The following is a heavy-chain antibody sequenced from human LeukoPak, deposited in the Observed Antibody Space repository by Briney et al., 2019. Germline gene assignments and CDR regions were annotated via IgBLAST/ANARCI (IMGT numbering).Heavy chain of an antibody. CDR2: IYYSGST. V-gene: IGHV4-59*08. J-gene: IGHJ4*02. Sequence: PSETLSLTCTVSGGSISSYYWSWIRQPPGKGLEWIGYIYYSGSTNYNPSLKSRVTISVDTSKNQFSLKLSPVTAADTAVYYCARHPPKDYYDSSGLTDYWGQGTLVTVSS. D-gene: IGHD3-22*01. CDR3: ARHPPKDYYDSSGLTDY. CDR1: GGSISSYY.